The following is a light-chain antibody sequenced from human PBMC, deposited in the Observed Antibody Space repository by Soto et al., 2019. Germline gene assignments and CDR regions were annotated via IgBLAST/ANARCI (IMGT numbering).Light chain of an antibody. J-gene: IGLJ1*01. CDR1: SSDVGGYNY. CDR3: SSYTTSNTRQIV. CDR2: DVS. V-gene: IGLV2-14*03. Sequence: QSALTQPASVSGSPGQSITISCTGTSSDVGGYNYVSWYQHHPGKAPKLMIFDVSNRPSGGSNRFSGSKSGNTASLPISGLQPEDEDDYYCSSYTTSNTRQIVFGTGTKLTVL.